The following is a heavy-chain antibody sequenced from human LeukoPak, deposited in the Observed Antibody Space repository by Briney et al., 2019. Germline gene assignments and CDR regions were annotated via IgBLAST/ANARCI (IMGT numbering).Heavy chain of an antibody. D-gene: IGHD2-2*01. J-gene: IGHJ5*02. V-gene: IGHV4-4*07. CDR2: IYTSGST. Sequence: SETLSLTCTVSGGSISSYYWSWIRQPAGKGLEWIGRIYTSGSTNYNPSLKSRVTMSVATSKNQFSLKLSSVTAADTAVYYCAREDIVVVPAASPGWFDPWGQGTLVTVSS. CDR1: GGSISSYY. CDR3: AREDIVVVPAASPGWFDP.